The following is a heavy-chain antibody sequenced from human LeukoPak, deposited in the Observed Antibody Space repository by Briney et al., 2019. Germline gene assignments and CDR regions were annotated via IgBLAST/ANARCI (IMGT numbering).Heavy chain of an antibody. Sequence: GGSLRLSCAASGFTFSSYSMNWVRQAPGKGLEWVSYISSSSSTIYYADSVKGRFTISRDNAKNSLYLQMNSLRAEDTAVYYCARQVDYDFWSGYLAQYGMDVWGQGTTVTVSS. CDR1: GFTFSSYS. V-gene: IGHV3-48*01. D-gene: IGHD3-3*01. CDR2: ISSSSSTI. CDR3: ARQVDYDFWSGYLAQYGMDV. J-gene: IGHJ6*02.